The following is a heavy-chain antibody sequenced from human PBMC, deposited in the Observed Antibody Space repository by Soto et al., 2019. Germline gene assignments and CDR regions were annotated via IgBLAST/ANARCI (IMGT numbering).Heavy chain of an antibody. D-gene: IGHD1-20*01. CDR3: ARDRISGSNWFDP. CDR2: IYYSGST. Sequence: PSETLSLTCTVSGGSISSYYWSWIRQPPGKGLEWIGYIYYSGSTNYNPSLKSRVTISVDTSKNQFSLKLSSVTAADTAVYYCARDRISGSNWFDPWGQRTLVTVSS. CDR1: GGSISSYY. V-gene: IGHV4-59*01. J-gene: IGHJ5*02.